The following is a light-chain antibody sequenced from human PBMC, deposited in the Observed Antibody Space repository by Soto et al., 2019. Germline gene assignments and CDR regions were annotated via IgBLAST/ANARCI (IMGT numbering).Light chain of an antibody. J-gene: IGKJ4*01. CDR1: QAIRND. V-gene: IGKV1-6*01. CDR2: AAS. CDR3: LQDYTYPLT. Sequence: AIQMTQSPSSLSASVGDRVTISCRASQAIRNDLGWYQQRPGKAPKLLIYAASGLQSGVPSRFSGSGSGTDFTLTINSLQPEDFATYYCLQDYTYPLTFGGRTKVEI.